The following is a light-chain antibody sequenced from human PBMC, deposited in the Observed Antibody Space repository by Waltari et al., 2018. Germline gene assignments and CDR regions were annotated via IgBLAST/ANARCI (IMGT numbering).Light chain of an antibody. J-gene: IGLJ3*02. CDR2: VNSDGSH. CDR1: SGQSSNV. CDR3: QTGGHGTWV. Sequence: QLLLTQSPPTSSSLRASVKLTCTLSSGQSSNVIAVQHQQPEKCARYVMKVNSDGSHSKGDKIPDRFSGSSSGSEHYRTISSLQSDDEADYYCQTGGHGTWVFGGGTKLTVL. V-gene: IGLV4-69*01.